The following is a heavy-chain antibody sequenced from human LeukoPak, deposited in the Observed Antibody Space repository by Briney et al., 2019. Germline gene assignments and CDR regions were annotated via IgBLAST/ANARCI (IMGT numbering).Heavy chain of an antibody. CDR2: IYHSGST. J-gene: IGHJ4*02. CDR3: ARATAAGIDY. Sequence: PSETLSLTCTLSGYSISSGYYWGWIRQPPGKGLEWIGSIYHSGSTYYNPSLKSRVTISVDTSKNQFSLKLSSVTAADTAVYYYARATAAGIDYWGQGTLVTVSS. V-gene: IGHV4-38-2*02. D-gene: IGHD6-13*01. CDR1: GYSISSGYY.